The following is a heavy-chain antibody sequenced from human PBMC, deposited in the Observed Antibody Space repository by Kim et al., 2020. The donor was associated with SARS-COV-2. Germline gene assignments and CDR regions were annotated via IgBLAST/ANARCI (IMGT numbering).Heavy chain of an antibody. V-gene: IGHV4-38-2*02. CDR2: ISESGAT. J-gene: IGHJ4*02. D-gene: IGHD3-10*01. CDR3: VSQIWTFGSGCGFVR. CDR1: NFSVKNGLY. Sequence: SETLSLTCTVYNFSVKNGLYWGWIRQPPGKGQEWMGSISESGATYYNPSLLSRATISVDTSENQISLILTSVTAADTALYYCVSQIWTFGSGCGFVRWGRGSLFCVS.